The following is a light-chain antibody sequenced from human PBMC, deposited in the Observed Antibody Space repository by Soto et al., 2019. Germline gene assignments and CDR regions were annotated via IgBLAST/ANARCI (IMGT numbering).Light chain of an antibody. CDR3: QQYNSYSSA. J-gene: IGKJ1*01. Sequence: IQLTQSPSTLSGSVGDIVIITCRASQSIGSWLAWYQQQPGKVPKLLIYTASTLQSGVPSRFSGSGSGTEFTLTISSLQPDDFATYYCQQYNSYSSAFGQGTKVDIK. CDR2: TAS. CDR1: QSIGSW. V-gene: IGKV1-5*03.